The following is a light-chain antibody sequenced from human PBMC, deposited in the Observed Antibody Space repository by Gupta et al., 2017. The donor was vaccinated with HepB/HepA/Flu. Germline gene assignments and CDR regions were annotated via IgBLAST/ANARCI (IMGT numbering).Light chain of an antibody. CDR3: QSYDSSLSGVV. V-gene: IGLV1-40*01. CDR1: GSNIGAGYD. J-gene: IGLJ2*01. CDR2: GNS. Sequence: QSVLPQPLSVSGAPGQGVTICCTVGGSNIGAGYDVHWYQQLPGTAPKLLIYGNSNRPSGVPDRFSGSKSGTSASPAITGLQAEDEADYYCQSYDSSLSGVVFGGGTKLTV.